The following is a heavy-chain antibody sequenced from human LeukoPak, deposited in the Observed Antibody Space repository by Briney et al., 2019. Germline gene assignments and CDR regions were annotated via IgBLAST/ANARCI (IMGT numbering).Heavy chain of an antibody. D-gene: IGHD3-10*01. J-gene: IGHJ4*02. V-gene: IGHV1-18*01. Sequence: ASVKVSCKASGYTFTSYGISWVRQAPGQGPEWMGWISAYNGNTNYAQKLQGRVTMTTDTSTSTAYMELRSLRSDDTAVHYCARDIGIWFGELLPHWGQGTLVTVSS. CDR3: ARDIGIWFGELLPH. CDR1: GYTFTSYG. CDR2: ISAYNGNT.